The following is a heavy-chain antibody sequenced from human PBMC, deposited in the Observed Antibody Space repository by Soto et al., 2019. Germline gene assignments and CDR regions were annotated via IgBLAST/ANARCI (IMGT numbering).Heavy chain of an antibody. CDR3: ARRRSERCTNGVCYYFDY. CDR1: GYSFTSYW. D-gene: IGHD2-8*01. CDR2: IYPGDSDT. V-gene: IGHV5-51*01. J-gene: IGHJ4*02. Sequence: GESLKISCKGSGYSFTSYWIGWVRQMPGKGLEWMGIIYPGDSDTRYSPSFQGQVTISADKSISTAYLQWSSLKASDTAMYYCARRRSERCTNGVCYYFDYWGQGTLVTVSS.